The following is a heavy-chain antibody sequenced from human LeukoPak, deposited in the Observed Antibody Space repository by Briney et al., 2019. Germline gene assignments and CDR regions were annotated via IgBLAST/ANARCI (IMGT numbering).Heavy chain of an antibody. Sequence: GGSLRLSCAASGFTFSSYGMHWVRQVPGKGLEWVAFIRYDGSDKYYADSVKGRFTISRDNSKNTLFLQMNSLRAEDTAVYYCAKDFSVYYYDSRVLDYWGQGTLVTVSS. D-gene: IGHD3-22*01. J-gene: IGHJ4*02. V-gene: IGHV3-30*02. CDR1: GFTFSSYG. CDR3: AKDFSVYYYDSRVLDY. CDR2: IRYDGSDK.